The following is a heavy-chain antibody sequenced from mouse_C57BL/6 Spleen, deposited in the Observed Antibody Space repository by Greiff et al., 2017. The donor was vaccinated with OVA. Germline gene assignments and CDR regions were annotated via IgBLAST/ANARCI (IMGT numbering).Heavy chain of an antibody. J-gene: IGHJ2*01. V-gene: IGHV1-59*01. CDR2: IDPSDSYT. CDR1: GYTFTSYW. Sequence: QVQLQQPGAELVRPGTSVKLSCKASGYTFTSYWMHWVKQRPGQGLEWIGVIDPSDSYTTYNQKFKGKATFTVDTSSSTAYMQLSSLTSEDSAVYYCARVVYFDYWGKGTTLTVSS. CDR3: ARVVYFDY.